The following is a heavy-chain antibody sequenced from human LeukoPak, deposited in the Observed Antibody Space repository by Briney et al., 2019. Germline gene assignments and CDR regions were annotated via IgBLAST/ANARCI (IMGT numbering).Heavy chain of an antibody. CDR2: ISYDGSNK. CDR3: AREQTPITNAFDI. Sequence: GGSLRLSCAASGFTFSSYGMHWVRQAPGKGLEWVAVISYDGSNKYYADSVKGRFTISRDNSKNTLYLQMNSLRAEDTAVYYCAREQTPITNAFDIWGQGTMVTVSS. D-gene: IGHD3-3*01. CDR1: GFTFSSYG. V-gene: IGHV3-30*03. J-gene: IGHJ3*02.